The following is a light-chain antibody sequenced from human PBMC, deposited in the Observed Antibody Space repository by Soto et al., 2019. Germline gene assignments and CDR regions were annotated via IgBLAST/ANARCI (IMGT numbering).Light chain of an antibody. J-gene: IGKJ1*01. CDR3: QQSYNTPRT. CDR2: DAS. CDR1: QTIGTY. Sequence: IEVTQSPSSLAASLGDRVTITCRASQTIGTYVNWYRQKSGAAPELLIYDASTLQSGVPSRFRGGASGTDFTRTISSLQLDDFATYYCQQSYNTPRTFGQGTKVEIK. V-gene: IGKV1-39*01.